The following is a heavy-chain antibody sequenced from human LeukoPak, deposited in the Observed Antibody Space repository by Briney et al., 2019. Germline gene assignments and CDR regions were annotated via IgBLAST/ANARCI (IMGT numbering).Heavy chain of an antibody. D-gene: IGHD1-26*01. Sequence: SETLSLTCTVSGGSISSSSYYWGWIRQPPGKGLEWIGSIYYSGSTYYNPSLKSRVTISVDTSKNQFSLKLSSVTAADTAVYYCARDWDLHRNFDPWGQGTLVTVSS. V-gene: IGHV4-39*07. CDR2: IYYSGST. CDR1: GGSISSSSYY. J-gene: IGHJ5*02. CDR3: ARDWDLHRNFDP.